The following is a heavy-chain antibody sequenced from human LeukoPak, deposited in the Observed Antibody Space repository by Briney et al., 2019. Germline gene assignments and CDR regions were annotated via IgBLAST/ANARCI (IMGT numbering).Heavy chain of an antibody. V-gene: IGHV4-59*01. CDR2: IYYSGSS. CDR1: GGSISGYY. D-gene: IGHD3-22*01. CDR3: ARAQKKYYYDSSGYHSRDYFDY. J-gene: IGHJ4*02. Sequence: SETLSLTCTVSGGSISGYYWSWIRQPPGKGLEWIGHIYYSGSSNYNPSLKSRVTISVDTSKNQFSLKLSSVTAAGTAVYYCARAQKKYYYDSSGYHSRDYFDYWGQGTLVTVSS.